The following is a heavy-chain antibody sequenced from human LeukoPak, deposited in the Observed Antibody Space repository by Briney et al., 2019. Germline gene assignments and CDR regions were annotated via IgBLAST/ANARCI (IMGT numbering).Heavy chain of an antibody. J-gene: IGHJ6*02. V-gene: IGHV3-15*01. Sequence: RSGGSLRLSCAASGFTFSNAWMSWVRQAQGKGLEWVGRIKSKTDGGTTDYTAPVKGRFTISRDDSKNTLYLQMNSLKTVDTAVYYCTTGPFDYYGSASYLANGMDVWGQGTTVTVSS. CDR3: TTGPFDYYGSASYLANGMDV. CDR1: GFTFSNAW. CDR2: IKSKTDGGTT. D-gene: IGHD3-10*01.